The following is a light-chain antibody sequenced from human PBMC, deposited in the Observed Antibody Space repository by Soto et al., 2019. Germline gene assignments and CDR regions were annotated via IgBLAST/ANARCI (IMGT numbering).Light chain of an antibody. CDR2: GAS. J-gene: IGKJ4*01. Sequence: ESVLTQSPATLSVSPGERATLSCRASQSVSSNLAWYQQKPGQASRLLIYGASTRATGIPARFSGSGSGTEFTLTISSLQSEDFAVYYCQQYNNWLTFGGGTKVDIK. V-gene: IGKV3-15*01. CDR1: QSVSSN. CDR3: QQYNNWLT.